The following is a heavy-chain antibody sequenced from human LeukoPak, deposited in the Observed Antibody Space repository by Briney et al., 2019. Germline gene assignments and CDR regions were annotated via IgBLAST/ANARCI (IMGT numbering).Heavy chain of an antibody. J-gene: IGHJ3*01. Sequence: GGSLRLSCAASGFPFSNYEVRWVRQAPGKGLEWISYINLSGSTKYYADSVKGRFTISRDHTKNSVDLHMNSLRGEDTALYYCARDRGGRRMGAFDLCGQGTVVTVSS. V-gene: IGHV3-48*03. CDR1: GFPFSNYE. D-gene: IGHD3-10*01. CDR3: ARDRGGRRMGAFDL. CDR2: INLSGSTK.